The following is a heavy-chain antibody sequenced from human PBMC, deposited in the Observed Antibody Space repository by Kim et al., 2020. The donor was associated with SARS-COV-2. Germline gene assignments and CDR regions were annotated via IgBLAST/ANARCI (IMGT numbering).Heavy chain of an antibody. Sequence: ASVKVSCKTSGYTFTTDGISWIRQAPGQGLEWMGWISAYRGHTNYAPVFEGRVTMTTDTSTSTGYMELRNLRSDDTAVYYCARGQDLGGAIHTEFWGQGTLVIVSS. V-gene: IGHV1-18*04. D-gene: IGHD3-16*01. CDR3: ARGQDLGGAIHTEF. J-gene: IGHJ4*02. CDR1: GYTFTTDG. CDR2: ISAYRGHT.